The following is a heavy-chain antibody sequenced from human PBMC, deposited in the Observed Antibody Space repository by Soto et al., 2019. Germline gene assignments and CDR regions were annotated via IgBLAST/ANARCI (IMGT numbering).Heavy chain of an antibody. CDR2: ISWNSGSI. Sequence: PGGSLRLSCAASGVTFDGYAMHWVRQAPGKGLEWVSGISWNSGSIGYADSVKGRFTISRDNAKNSLYLQMNSLRAEDTALYYCAKALHYYYYMDVCGKGTTVTVSS. CDR3: AKALHYYYYMDV. J-gene: IGHJ6*03. CDR1: GVTFDGYA. V-gene: IGHV3-9*01.